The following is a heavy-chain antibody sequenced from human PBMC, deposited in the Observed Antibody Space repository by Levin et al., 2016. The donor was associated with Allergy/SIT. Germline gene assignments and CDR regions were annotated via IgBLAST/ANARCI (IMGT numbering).Heavy chain of an antibody. Sequence: WIRHAPRGRGWSGWQLYGMMGSNKYYADSVKGRFTISRDNSKNTLYLQMNSLRAEDTAVYYCAKDLIVVVTAISHYGMDVWGQGTTVTVSS. D-gene: IGHD2-21*02. J-gene: IGHJ6*02. CDR2: YGMMGSNK. CDR3: AKDLIVVVTAISHYGMDV. V-gene: IGHV3-33*06.